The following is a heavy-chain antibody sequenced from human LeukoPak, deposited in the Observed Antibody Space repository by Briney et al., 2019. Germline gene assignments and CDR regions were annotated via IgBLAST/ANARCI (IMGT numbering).Heavy chain of an antibody. J-gene: IGHJ3*02. Sequence: GGSLRLSCAASGFTFSNAWMSWVRQAPGKGLEWVGRIKSKTDGGTTDYAAPVKGRFTISRDDSETTLYLQMNSLKTEDTAVYYCTTTVVIAPSDAFDIWGQGTMVTVSS. D-gene: IGHD2-21*01. V-gene: IGHV3-15*01. CDR1: GFTFSNAW. CDR3: TTTVVIAPSDAFDI. CDR2: IKSKTDGGTT.